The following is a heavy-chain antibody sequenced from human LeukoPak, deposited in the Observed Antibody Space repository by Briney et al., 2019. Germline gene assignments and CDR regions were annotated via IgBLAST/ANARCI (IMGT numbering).Heavy chain of an antibody. V-gene: IGHV1-46*01. CDR1: GYTFTRYY. Sequence: ASVKVSCKASGYTFTRYYIHWVRQAPGQGLEWMGIINPRGASTSYAQRFQGRATMTRDTSTSTVYMELSSLRSEDTAVYYCARDPRDLSGTQGYYFDYWGQGSLVTVSS. D-gene: IGHD1-20*01. J-gene: IGHJ4*02. CDR2: INPRGAST. CDR3: ARDPRDLSGTQGYYFDY.